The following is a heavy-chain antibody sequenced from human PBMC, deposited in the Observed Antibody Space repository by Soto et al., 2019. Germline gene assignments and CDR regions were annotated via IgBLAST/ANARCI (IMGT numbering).Heavy chain of an antibody. CDR3: AREVRAPTGWYYGLDV. J-gene: IGHJ6*02. CDR2: ISYDGTKK. D-gene: IGHD1-1*01. Sequence: QVQLVESGGGVVQPGGSLRLSCTASEFTFSSYAMHWVRQAPGKGLEWVAIISYDGTKKYYADSAEGRFTISRDNSKNTLYVQMNSLRAEDTAVYYCAREVRAPTGWYYGLDVWGLGTTVTVSS. V-gene: IGHV3-30-3*01. CDR1: EFTFSSYA.